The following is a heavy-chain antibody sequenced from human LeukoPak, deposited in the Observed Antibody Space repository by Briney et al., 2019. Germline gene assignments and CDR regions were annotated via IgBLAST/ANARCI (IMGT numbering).Heavy chain of an antibody. V-gene: IGHV3-7*03. Sequence: GGSLRLSCVASGFTFGKYWMSWVRQAPGKGLEWVANIKLGGSEKNYVDSVKGRFTISRDNTKNSLYLQMNSLRVEDTAVFYCARDQYDTWSRRGNFDSWGQGTLVIVSS. CDR2: IKLGGSEK. D-gene: IGHD3-3*01. J-gene: IGHJ4*02. CDR1: GFTFGKYW. CDR3: ARDQYDTWSRRGNFDS.